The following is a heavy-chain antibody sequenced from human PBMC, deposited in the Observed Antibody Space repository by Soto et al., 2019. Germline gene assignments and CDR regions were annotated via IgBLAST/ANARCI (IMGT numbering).Heavy chain of an antibody. CDR2: ISSSGSAS. D-gene: IGHD3-10*02. CDR1: GFTFSSYE. V-gene: IGHV3-48*03. J-gene: IGHJ4*02. Sequence: LRLSCTASGFTFSSYEMNWVRQAPGKGLEWLSYISSSGSASATYYADSVKGRFTISRDNAKNSLYLQMNSLRAEDTAVYYCARDDIGLTMSVWGQGTLVTVSS. CDR3: ARDDIGLTMSV.